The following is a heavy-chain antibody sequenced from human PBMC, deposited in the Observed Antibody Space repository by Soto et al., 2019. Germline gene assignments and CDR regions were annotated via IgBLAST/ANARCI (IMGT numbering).Heavy chain of an antibody. J-gene: IGHJ6*02. CDR2: ISSSSST. Sequence: GLTFSSSSMNWVRQATGKGLEWVSYISSSSSTSYADSVKGRFTISRDNAKNTLYLQMNSLRAEDTAVYYCARDVVYGMDVWGQGTTVTVSS. CDR1: GLTFSSSS. V-gene: IGHV3-48*04. CDR3: ARDVVYGMDV. D-gene: IGHD2-15*01.